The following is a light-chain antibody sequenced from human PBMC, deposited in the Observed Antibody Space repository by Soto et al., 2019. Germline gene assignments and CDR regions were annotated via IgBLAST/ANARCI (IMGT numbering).Light chain of an antibody. CDR1: QSIGNH. Sequence: DTQMPQSPSSLSASVGARVTITCRASQSIGNHLNWYRQKPGKPPDLLIYAASSLHSGAPSRLSGSGSGTDFTLTTSSLHPADFATLYCQQSYRSWTFGQGNKVYIK. V-gene: IGKV1-39*01. CDR3: QQSYRSWT. J-gene: IGKJ1*01. CDR2: AAS.